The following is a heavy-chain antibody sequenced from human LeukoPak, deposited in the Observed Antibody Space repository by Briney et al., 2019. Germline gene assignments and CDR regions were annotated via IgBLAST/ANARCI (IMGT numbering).Heavy chain of an antibody. CDR3: ARDRSLWFGELFGYYYGMDV. D-gene: IGHD3-10*01. CDR1: GYTFTSYG. CDR2: ISAYNGNT. J-gene: IGHJ6*02. V-gene: IGHV1-18*01. Sequence: GASVKVSCKASGYTFTSYGISWVRQAPGQGLEWMGWISAYNGNTNYAQKLQGRVTMTTDTSTSTAYVELRSLRSDDTAVYYCARDRSLWFGELFGYYYGMDVWGQGTTVTVSS.